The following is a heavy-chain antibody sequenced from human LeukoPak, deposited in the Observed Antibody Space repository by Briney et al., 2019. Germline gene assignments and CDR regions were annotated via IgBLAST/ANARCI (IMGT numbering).Heavy chain of an antibody. CDR3: AKEVARSTIFGVAPPSSGMDL. CDR2: ISWNRGSI. V-gene: IGHV3-9*01. D-gene: IGHD3-3*01. CDR1: GVTFEVYT. Sequence: PGGSLRLSCAASGVTFEVYTMRWVRDGPGEGLEWVSGISWNRGSIGYADSLKGRFTISRDNDKNSLYLQMNRLRAEDTAVYYCAKEVARSTIFGVAPPSSGMDLWGQGTTVTVPS. J-gene: IGHJ6*02.